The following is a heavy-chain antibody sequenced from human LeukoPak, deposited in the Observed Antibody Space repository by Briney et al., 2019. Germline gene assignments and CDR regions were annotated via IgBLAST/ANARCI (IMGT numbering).Heavy chain of an antibody. CDR3: ARLYYYDSSGYYLQPGHFDY. V-gene: IGHV4-34*01. Sequence: PSETLSLTCAVYGGSFSGYYWSWIRQPPGKGLEWLGEINHSGSTNYNPSLKSRVTISVDTSKNQFSLKLSSVTAADTAVYYCARLYYYDSSGYYLQPGHFDYWGQGTLVTVSS. CDR1: GGSFSGYY. J-gene: IGHJ4*02. CDR2: INHSGST. D-gene: IGHD3-22*01.